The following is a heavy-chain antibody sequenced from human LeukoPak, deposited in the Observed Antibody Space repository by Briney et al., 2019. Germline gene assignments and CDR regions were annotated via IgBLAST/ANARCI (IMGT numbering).Heavy chain of an antibody. J-gene: IGHJ4*01. V-gene: IGHV4-31*03. CDR1: GVSISSAGYF. Sequence: SETLSLTCTVSGVSISSAGYFWTWIRQHPGKGLEWIGYIHHSGSTSYNPSLKSRLTISADTSKNQFSLKLNSVTAADTAVYYCARNFHGDPVTYYLDDWGHGTLVTVSS. D-gene: IGHD2-21*02. CDR2: IHHSGST. CDR3: ARNFHGDPVTYYLDD.